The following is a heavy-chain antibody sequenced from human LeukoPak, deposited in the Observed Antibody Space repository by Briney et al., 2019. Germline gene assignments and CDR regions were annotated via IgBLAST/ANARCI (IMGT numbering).Heavy chain of an antibody. CDR3: ARGVSLSVMVRGVITWFDP. J-gene: IGHJ5*02. CDR2: MNPNSGNT. Sequence: ASVKVSCKASGYTFTSYDINWVRQATGQGLEWMGWMNPNSGNTGYAQKFQGRVTMTRNTPISTAYMEPSSLRSEDTAVYYCARGVSLSVMVRGVITWFDPWGQGTLVTVSS. V-gene: IGHV1-8*01. CDR1: GYTFTSYD. D-gene: IGHD3-10*01.